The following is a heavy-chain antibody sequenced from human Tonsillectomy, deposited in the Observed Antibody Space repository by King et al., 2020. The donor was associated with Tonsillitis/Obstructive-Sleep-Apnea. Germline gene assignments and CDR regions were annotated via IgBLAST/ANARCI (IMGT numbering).Heavy chain of an antibody. J-gene: IGHJ3*02. CDR1: EFTFSSYS. CDR3: ARVHSGTGAAFDI. Sequence: VQLVESGGGLVQPGGSLRLSCAVSEFTFSSYSMHWVRRAPGKGLVWVSHINVDGSSTNYADSGKGGLTISRDNAKNTRDLQMNSLRAEDTAVYYCARVHSGTGAAFDISGQGTMLTVSS. D-gene: IGHD1-1*01. V-gene: IGHV3-74*01. CDR2: INVDGSST.